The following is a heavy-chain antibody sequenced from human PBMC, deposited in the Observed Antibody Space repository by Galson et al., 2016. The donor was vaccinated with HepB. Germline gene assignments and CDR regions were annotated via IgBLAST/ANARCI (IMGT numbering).Heavy chain of an antibody. CDR3: ARHLRVGSGAHRDVFGI. CDR2: ISPSGWSS. V-gene: IGHV3-23*01. D-gene: IGHD4/OR15-4a*01. CDR1: GFTFASYA. J-gene: IGHJ3*02. Sequence: SLRLSCAASGFTFASYAMPWVRQAPGEGLQWVSSISPSGWSSHDADSVKGRFTTSRDNSRFTLYLQMNSLRVEDAAVYYCARHLRVGSGAHRDVFGIWGRGTMVSVSS.